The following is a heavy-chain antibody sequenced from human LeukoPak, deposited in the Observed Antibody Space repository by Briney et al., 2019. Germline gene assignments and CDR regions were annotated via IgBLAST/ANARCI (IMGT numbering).Heavy chain of an antibody. CDR3: AKGTSSSCYSAPNY. V-gene: IGHV3-30-3*02. D-gene: IGHD2-15*01. Sequence: GGSLRLSCAASGFTFSGYPIHWVRQAPGKGLEWVAVISYDGSNKYYADSVKGRFTISRDNSKNTLSLQLNSLRAEDTAVYYCAKGTSSSCYSAPNYWGQGTLVTVSS. CDR1: GFTFSGYP. CDR2: ISYDGSNK. J-gene: IGHJ4*02.